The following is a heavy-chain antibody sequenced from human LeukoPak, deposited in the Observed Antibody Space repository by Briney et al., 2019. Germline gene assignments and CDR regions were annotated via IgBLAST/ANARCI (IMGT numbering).Heavy chain of an antibody. CDR2: IIPIFGTA. D-gene: IGHD5-18*01. V-gene: IGHV1-69*01. CDR1: GGTFSSYA. CDR3: ARVVDTATTYYFDY. J-gene: IGHJ4*02. Sequence: ASVKVSCKASGGTFSSYAISWVRQAPGQELEWMGGIIPIFGTAYYAQKFQGRVTITADESTSTAYMELSSLRSEDTAVYYCARVVDTATTYYFDYWGQGTLVTVSS.